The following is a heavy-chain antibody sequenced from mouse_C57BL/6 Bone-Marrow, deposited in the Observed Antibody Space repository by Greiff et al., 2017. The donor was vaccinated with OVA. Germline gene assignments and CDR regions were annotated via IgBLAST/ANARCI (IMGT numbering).Heavy chain of an antibody. D-gene: IGHD1-1*01. Sequence: EVQLQQSGPELVKPGASVKISCKASGYSFTGYYMNWVKQSPEKSLEWIGEINPSTGGTTYNQKFKAKATLTVDKSSSTAYMELRSLTSEDSAVYFCASSHYYGSRRWGQGTTLTVSS. CDR2: INPSTGGT. J-gene: IGHJ2*01. CDR3: ASSHYYGSRR. CDR1: GYSFTGYY. V-gene: IGHV1-42*01.